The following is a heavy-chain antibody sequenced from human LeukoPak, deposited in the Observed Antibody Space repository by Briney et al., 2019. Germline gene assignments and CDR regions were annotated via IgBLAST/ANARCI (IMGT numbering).Heavy chain of an antibody. D-gene: IGHD3-3*01. CDR1: GYTFTSYA. Sequence: GALVKVSCKASGYTFTSYAMHWVRQAPGQRLEWMGWINAGNGNTKYSQKFQGRVTMTTDTSTSTAYMELRSLISDDTAVYYCARGERITMFGVVMPFDPWGQGTLVAVSS. CDR2: INAGNGNT. V-gene: IGHV1-3*01. CDR3: ARGERITMFGVVMPFDP. J-gene: IGHJ5*02.